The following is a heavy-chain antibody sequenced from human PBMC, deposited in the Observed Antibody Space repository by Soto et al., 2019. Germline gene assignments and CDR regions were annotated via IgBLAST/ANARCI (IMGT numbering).Heavy chain of an antibody. Sequence: HGESLKISCKGSGYSFTSYWIGWVRQMPGKGLEWMGIIYPGDSDTRYSPSFQGQVTISADKSISTAYLQWSSLKASDTAMYYCATSFNGSYFGDAFDIWGQGTMVTVSS. CDR2: IYPGDSDT. CDR3: ATSFNGSYFGDAFDI. J-gene: IGHJ3*02. CDR1: GYSFTSYW. D-gene: IGHD1-26*01. V-gene: IGHV5-51*01.